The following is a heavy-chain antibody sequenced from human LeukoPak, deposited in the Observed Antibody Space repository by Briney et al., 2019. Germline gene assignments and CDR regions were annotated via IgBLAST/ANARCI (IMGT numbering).Heavy chain of an antibody. CDR2: ISSSSSTI. Sequence: GGSLRLSCAASGFTFSSYSMNWVRQAPGKGLEWVSYISSSSSTIYYADSVKGRFTISRDNAKNSLYLQMNSLRAEDTAVYYCARASTHYYDSSGPWGQGTLVTVSS. J-gene: IGHJ5*02. CDR3: ARASTHYYDSSGP. V-gene: IGHV3-48*04. CDR1: GFTFSSYS. D-gene: IGHD3-22*01.